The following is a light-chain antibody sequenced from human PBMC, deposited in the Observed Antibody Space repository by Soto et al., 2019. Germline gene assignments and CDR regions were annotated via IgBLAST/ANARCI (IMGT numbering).Light chain of an antibody. CDR2: EGT. CDR1: SSDVGGYNY. Sequence: QSALTQPPSASGSPGQSVAISCTGTSSDVGGYNYVSWYQQHPGKAPKLMIYEGTKRPSGVSSRFSGSKSGNTASLTISGLQAEDEAYYYCCSYAGGSTYVFGTGTKVTVL. J-gene: IGLJ1*01. CDR3: CSYAGGSTYV. V-gene: IGLV2-23*01.